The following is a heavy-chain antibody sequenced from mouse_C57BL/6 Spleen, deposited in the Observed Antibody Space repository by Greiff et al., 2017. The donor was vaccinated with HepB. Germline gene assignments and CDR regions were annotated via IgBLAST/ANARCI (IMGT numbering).Heavy chain of an antibody. CDR1: GYSITSGYY. Sequence: EVKLQESGPGLVKPSQSLSLTCSVTGYSITSGYYWNWIRQFPGNKLEWMGYISYDGSNNYNPSLKNRISITRDTSKNQFFLKLNSVTTEDTATYYCASLITTVVARWYFDVWGTGTTVTVSS. CDR2: ISYDGSN. CDR3: ASLITTVVARWYFDV. J-gene: IGHJ1*03. D-gene: IGHD1-1*01. V-gene: IGHV3-6*01.